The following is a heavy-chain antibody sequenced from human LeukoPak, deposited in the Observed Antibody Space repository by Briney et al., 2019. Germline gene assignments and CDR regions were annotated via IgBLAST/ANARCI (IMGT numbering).Heavy chain of an antibody. D-gene: IGHD2-15*01. Sequence: GGSLRLSCEASGINFSNYWMHWVRQVPGKGLVWVSHIWSDGSSTNYAESVKGRFTISRDKSKNTLYLQMNSLRAEDTAVYYCAKDLGYEGGLSAFDYWGQGTLVTVSS. V-gene: IGHV3-74*01. CDR2: IWSDGSST. CDR3: AKDLGYEGGLSAFDY. J-gene: IGHJ4*02. CDR1: GINFSNYW.